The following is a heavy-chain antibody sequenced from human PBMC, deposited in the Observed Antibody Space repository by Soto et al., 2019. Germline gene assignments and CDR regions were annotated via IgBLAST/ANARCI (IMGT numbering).Heavy chain of an antibody. CDR2: ISAYNGNT. Sequence: ASVKVSCKASGYTFTSYGSSWVRQAPGQGLEWMGWISAYNGNTNYAQKLQGRVTMTTDTSTSTAYMELRSLRSDDTAVYYCAKVAVAGTAFDIWGQGTMVTVSS. D-gene: IGHD6-19*01. CDR1: GYTFTSYG. CDR3: AKVAVAGTAFDI. J-gene: IGHJ3*02. V-gene: IGHV1-18*01.